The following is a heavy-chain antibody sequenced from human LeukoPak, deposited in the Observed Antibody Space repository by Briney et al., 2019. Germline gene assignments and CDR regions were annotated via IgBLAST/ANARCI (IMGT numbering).Heavy chain of an antibody. Sequence: SETLSLTCTVSGGSISSGDYYWSWIRQHPAKGLEWIGYIFYSGSPFYNPSLRSRVIVSIDTSKCQFSLKLSSVNAADTAVYYCGRALWVVPAPYYFDSWGQGTLVTVSS. CDR2: IFYSGSP. D-gene: IGHD2-2*01. V-gene: IGHV4-31*03. CDR1: GGSISSGDYY. J-gene: IGHJ4*02. CDR3: GRALWVVPAPYYFDS.